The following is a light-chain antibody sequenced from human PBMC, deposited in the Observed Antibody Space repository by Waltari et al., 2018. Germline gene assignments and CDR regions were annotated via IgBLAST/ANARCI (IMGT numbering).Light chain of an antibody. V-gene: IGKV4-1*01. CDR1: QSVFYDNNKNY. CDR2: WAS. J-gene: IGKJ2*01. CDR3: QQCYGSPYT. Sequence: DIVMTQSPDSLGVSLGERATIHCKSSQSVFYDNNKNYLAWYQQRPGQPPRLLIYWASTRESGVPDRLIGSGSGTDFTLTISSLQAEDAAIYYCQQCYGSPYTFGQGTKLDI.